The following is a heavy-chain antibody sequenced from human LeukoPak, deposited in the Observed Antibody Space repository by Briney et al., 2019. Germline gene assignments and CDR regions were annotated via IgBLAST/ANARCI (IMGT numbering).Heavy chain of an antibody. CDR1: GGSISSGGYH. V-gene: IGHV4-31*03. CDR3: ARGREEAGYCSGGISYSSNRFDP. Sequence: PSETLSLTCTVSGGSISSGGYHWRWIRQHPGKGLEWIGYIYYSGSTYYNPSLKSRVTISVDTSKNQFSLKLSSVTAADTAVYYWARGREEAGYCSGGISYSSNRFDPWGQGTLVTVSS. D-gene: IGHD2-15*01. J-gene: IGHJ5*02. CDR2: IYYSGST.